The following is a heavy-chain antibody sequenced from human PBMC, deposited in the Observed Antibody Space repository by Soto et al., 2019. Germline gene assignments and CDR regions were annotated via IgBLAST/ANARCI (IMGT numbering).Heavy chain of an antibody. J-gene: IGHJ6*03. CDR2: ISGSGGST. CDR3: AKGRAPYYYMDV. Sequence: PGGSLRLSCAASGFTFSSYAMSWVRQAPGKGLERVSAISGSGGSTYYADSVKGRFTISRDNSKNTLYLQMNSLRAEDTAVYYCAKGRAPYYYMDVWGKGTTVTVSS. V-gene: IGHV3-23*01. CDR1: GFTFSSYA.